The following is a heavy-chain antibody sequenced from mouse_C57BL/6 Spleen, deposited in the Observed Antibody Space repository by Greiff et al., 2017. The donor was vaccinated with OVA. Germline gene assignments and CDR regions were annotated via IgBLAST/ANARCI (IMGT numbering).Heavy chain of an antibody. CDR1: GFTFSDYY. V-gene: IGHV5-16*01. CDR3: AREGGLGRYYAMDY. CDR2: INYDGSST. D-gene: IGHD4-1*01. J-gene: IGHJ4*01. Sequence: EVKLMESEGGLVQPGSSMKLSCTASGFTFSDYYMAWVRQVPEKGLEWVANINYDGSSTYYLDSLKSRFIISRDNAKNILYLQMSSLKSEDTATYYCAREGGLGRYYAMDYWGQGTSVTVSS.